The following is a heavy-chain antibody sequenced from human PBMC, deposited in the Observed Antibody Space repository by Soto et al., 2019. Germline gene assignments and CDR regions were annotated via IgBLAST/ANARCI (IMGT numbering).Heavy chain of an antibody. V-gene: IGHV4-31*03. J-gene: IGHJ6*04. Sequence: SETLSLTCTVSGGSISSGGYYWSWIRQHPGEGLEWIGYIYYSGSTYYNPSLKSRVTISVDTSKNQFSLKLSSVTAADTAVYYCARTLGSGSYYPVWGKGTTVTVSS. CDR3: ARTLGSGSYYPV. CDR1: GGSISSGGYY. D-gene: IGHD3-10*01. CDR2: IYYSGST.